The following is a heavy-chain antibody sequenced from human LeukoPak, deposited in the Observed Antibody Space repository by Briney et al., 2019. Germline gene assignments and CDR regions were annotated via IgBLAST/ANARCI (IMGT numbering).Heavy chain of an antibody. Sequence: GGSLRLSCAASRGFTFGTNWMYWVRQAPGKGLVWVSRVNSDGSSTAYADSVKGRFTISRDNVNNTLYLQMNSLRAEDTAVNYCARNNWNSVYYGMDVWGQGTTVTVSS. CDR1: RGFTFGTNW. V-gene: IGHV3-74*01. CDR3: ARNNWNSVYYGMDV. D-gene: IGHD1-7*01. CDR2: VNSDGSST. J-gene: IGHJ6*02.